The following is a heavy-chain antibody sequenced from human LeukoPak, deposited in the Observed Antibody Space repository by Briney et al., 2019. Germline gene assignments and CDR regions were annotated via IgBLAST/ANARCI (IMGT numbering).Heavy chain of an antibody. CDR2: INPNSGGT. CDR3: ARDASLGYSSSWYSFDY. CDR1: GYTFTGYY. D-gene: IGHD6-13*01. Sequence: ASVKVSCKASGYTFTGYYMLWVRQAPGQGLEWMGWINPNSGGTNYAQKFQGRVTMTRDTSISTAYMELSRLRSDDTAVYYCARDASLGYSSSWYSFDYWGQGTLVTVSS. V-gene: IGHV1-2*02. J-gene: IGHJ4*02.